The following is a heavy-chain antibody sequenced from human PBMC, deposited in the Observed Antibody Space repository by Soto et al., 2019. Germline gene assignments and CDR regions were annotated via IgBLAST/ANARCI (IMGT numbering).Heavy chain of an antibody. V-gene: IGHV3-33*01. Sequence: GGSLRLSCAASGFTFSSYGMHWVRQAPGKGLEWVAVIWYDGSNKYYADSVKGRFTISRDNSKNTLYLQMNSLRAEDTAVYYCARRRYYYYMDVWGKGTTVTAP. J-gene: IGHJ6*03. CDR1: GFTFSSYG. CDR3: ARRRYYYYMDV. CDR2: IWYDGSNK.